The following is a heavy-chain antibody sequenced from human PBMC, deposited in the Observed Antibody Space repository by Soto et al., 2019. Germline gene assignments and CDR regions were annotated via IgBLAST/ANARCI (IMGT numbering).Heavy chain of an antibody. V-gene: IGHV3-53*01. J-gene: IGHJ6*02. CDR2: IYSGGST. D-gene: IGHD1-26*01. CDR1: GFTVSSDY. CDR3: AREGGSYEGDYYGMDV. Sequence: GGSLRLSCAASGFTVSSDYMSWVRQAPGKGLEWVSVIYSGGSTYYADSVKGRFTISRDNSKSTLYLQMNSLRAEDTAVYYCAREGGSYEGDYYGMDVWGQGTTVTVSS.